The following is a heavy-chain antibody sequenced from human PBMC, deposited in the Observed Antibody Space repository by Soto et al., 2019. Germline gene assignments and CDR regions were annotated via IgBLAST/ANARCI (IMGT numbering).Heavy chain of an antibody. J-gene: IGHJ3*02. Sequence: SETLSLTCAVYGGSFSGYYWSWIRQPPGKGLEWIGEINHSGSTNYNPSLKSRVTISVDTSKNQFSLKLSSVTAADTAVYYCAIPGPNESSGYDAFDIWGQGTMVTVSS. CDR1: GGSFSGYY. CDR3: AIPGPNESSGYDAFDI. CDR2: INHSGST. V-gene: IGHV4-34*01. D-gene: IGHD3-22*01.